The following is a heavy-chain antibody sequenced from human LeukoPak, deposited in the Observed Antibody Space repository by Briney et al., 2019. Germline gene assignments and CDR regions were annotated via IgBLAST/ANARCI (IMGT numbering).Heavy chain of an antibody. Sequence: PSETLSLTCTVSGGSISSSSYYWGWIRQPPGKGLEWIGSIYYSGSTYYNPSLKSRVTISVDTSKNQFSLKLSSVTAADTAVYYCARGAKRSGAVAGRRFDYWGQGTLVTVSS. CDR2: IYYSGST. J-gene: IGHJ4*02. D-gene: IGHD6-19*01. V-gene: IGHV4-39*07. CDR3: ARGAKRSGAVAGRRFDY. CDR1: GGSISSSSYY.